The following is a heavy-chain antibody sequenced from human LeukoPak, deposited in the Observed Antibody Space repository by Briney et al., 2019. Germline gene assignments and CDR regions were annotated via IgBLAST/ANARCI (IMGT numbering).Heavy chain of an antibody. CDR3: AREALDSSGRLFDY. CDR2: IIPILGIA. V-gene: IGHV1-69*04. D-gene: IGHD3-22*01. CDR1: GGTFSSYT. Sequence: ASVKVSCKASGGTFSSYTISWVRQAPGQGLEWMGRIIPILGIANYAQKFQGRVTITADKSTSTAYMELSSLRSEDTAVYYCAREALDSSGRLFDYWGQGTLVTVSS. J-gene: IGHJ4*02.